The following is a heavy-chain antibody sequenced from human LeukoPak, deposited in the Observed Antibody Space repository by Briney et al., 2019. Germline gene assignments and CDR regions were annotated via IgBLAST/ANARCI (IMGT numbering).Heavy chain of an antibody. CDR3: ARHRFSGRYYYDSSGYYFDY. D-gene: IGHD3-22*01. Sequence: GESLKISCKGSGYSFTSYWIGWVRQMPGKGLEWMGIIYPGDSDTRYSPSFQGQVTISADKSISTAYLQWSSLKASDTAMYHCARHRFSGRYYYDSSGYYFDYWGQGTLVTVSS. V-gene: IGHV5-51*01. J-gene: IGHJ4*02. CDR2: IYPGDSDT. CDR1: GYSFTSYW.